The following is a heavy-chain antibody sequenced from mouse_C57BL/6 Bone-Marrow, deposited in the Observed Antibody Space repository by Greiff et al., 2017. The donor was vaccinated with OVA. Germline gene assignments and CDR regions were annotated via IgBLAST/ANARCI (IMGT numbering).Heavy chain of an antibody. V-gene: IGHV1-64*01. Sequence: VQLQQPGAELVKPGASVKLSCKASGYTFSSYWMHWVKQRPGQGLEWIGMIYPNSGSTNYNEKFKSKATLTVDKSSSTAYMQLSSLTSEGSAVYYCTRFRRLAWFAYWGQGTLVTVSA. CDR1: GYTFSSYW. CDR3: TRFRRLAWFAY. J-gene: IGHJ3*01. CDR2: IYPNSGST.